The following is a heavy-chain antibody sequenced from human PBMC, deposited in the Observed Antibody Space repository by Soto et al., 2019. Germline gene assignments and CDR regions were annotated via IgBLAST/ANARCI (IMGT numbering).Heavy chain of an antibody. D-gene: IGHD5-12*01. V-gene: IGHV3-48*02. Sequence: DVQLVESGGGLVQPGGSLRLSCAASGFTFRSYNINWVRQAPGKGLDWLSYISSSSSTIYYADSVKGRFTISRDNAKNSLYLQMNSLRDDDTAMYCARGGTIAVTTIGDYWGQGTLVTVSS. CDR1: GFTFRSYN. J-gene: IGHJ4*01. CDR2: ISSSSSTI. CDR3: ARGGTIAVTTIGDY.